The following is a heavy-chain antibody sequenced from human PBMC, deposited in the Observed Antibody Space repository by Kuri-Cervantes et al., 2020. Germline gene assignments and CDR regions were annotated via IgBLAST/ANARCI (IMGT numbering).Heavy chain of an antibody. Sequence: YWIGWVRQMPGKGLEWMGIIYHSGSTYYNPSLKSQVVISVDTSKNQFSLKLNSVTAADTAVYYCARDAGTYENSGYSWFDSWGQGILVTVSS. D-gene: IGHD3-22*01. V-gene: IGHV4-31*01. J-gene: IGHJ5*01. CDR2: IYHSGST. CDR1: Y. CDR3: ARDAGTYENSGYSWFDS.